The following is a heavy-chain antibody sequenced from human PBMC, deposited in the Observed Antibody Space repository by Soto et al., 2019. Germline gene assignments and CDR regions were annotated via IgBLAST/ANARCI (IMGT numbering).Heavy chain of an antibody. D-gene: IGHD2-2*01. CDR1: GGTFSNYA. CDR3: ARSQGSSTSLEIYYYYYYGMDV. V-gene: IGHV1-69*01. Sequence: QVQLVQSGAEVKKPGSSVKVSCKASGGTFSNYAISWVRQAPGQGLEWMVGIIPISGTANYAQKFQGRVTITAGESTSTAYMELSSLRSEDTAVYYCARSQGSSTSLEIYYYYYYGMDVWGQGTTVTVSS. CDR2: IIPISGTA. J-gene: IGHJ6*02.